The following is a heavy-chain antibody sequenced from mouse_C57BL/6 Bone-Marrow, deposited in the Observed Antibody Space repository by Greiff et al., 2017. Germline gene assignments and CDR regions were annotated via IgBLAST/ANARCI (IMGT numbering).Heavy chain of an antibody. J-gene: IGHJ2*01. V-gene: IGHV1-82*01. Sequence: QVQLQQSGPELVKPGASVKISCKASGYAFSSSWMNWVKQRPGKGLEWIGRIYPGDGDTNYNGKFKGKATLTADKSSSTAYMQLSSLTSEDSAVYFCARGTVVATDDYWGQCTTLTVSS. CDR3: ARGTVVATDDY. CDR2: IYPGDGDT. D-gene: IGHD1-1*01. CDR1: GYAFSSSW.